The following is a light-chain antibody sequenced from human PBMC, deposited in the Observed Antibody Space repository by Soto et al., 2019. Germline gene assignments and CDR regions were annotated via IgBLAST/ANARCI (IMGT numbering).Light chain of an antibody. CDR3: QQYDNWPRT. V-gene: IGKV3-15*01. J-gene: IGKJ1*01. CDR1: QSVRTN. Sequence: EIVLTQSPGTLSLSPGERATLSCRASQSVRTNLGWYQQKPGQAPRLLIYGASSRATGIPARFSGSGSGTEFTLTISSLQSEDFAVYYCQQYDNWPRTFGQGTKV. CDR2: GAS.